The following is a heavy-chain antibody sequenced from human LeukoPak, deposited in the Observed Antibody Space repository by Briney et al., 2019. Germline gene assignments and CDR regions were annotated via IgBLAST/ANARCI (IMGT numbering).Heavy chain of an antibody. CDR1: GYNFATLG. V-gene: IGHV1-18*01. Sequence: ASVKVSCKASGYNFATLGMSWVRQAPGQGLGWMGWISADSGNANYAQKLQGRVTMTTDTSTSTAYLELASLRSDDTAVYYCARVGVVVPAAWFDPWGQGTLVTVSS. CDR3: ARVGVVVPAAWFDP. D-gene: IGHD2-2*01. J-gene: IGHJ5*02. CDR2: ISADSGNA.